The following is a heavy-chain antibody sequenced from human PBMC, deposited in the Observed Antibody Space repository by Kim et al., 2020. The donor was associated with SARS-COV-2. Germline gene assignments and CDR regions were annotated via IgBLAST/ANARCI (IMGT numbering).Heavy chain of an antibody. V-gene: IGHV3-9*01. J-gene: IGHJ4*02. CDR1: GFTFDDYA. Sequence: GGSLRLSCAASGFTFDDYAMHWVRQAPGKGLEWVSGISWNSGKIGYADSVKGRFTISRDNAKNSLYLQMNSLRPEDTALYYCAKDLGSASGSFFPFDYWGQGTLVTVSS. D-gene: IGHD3-10*01. CDR3: AKDLGSASGSFFPFDY. CDR2: ISWNSGKI.